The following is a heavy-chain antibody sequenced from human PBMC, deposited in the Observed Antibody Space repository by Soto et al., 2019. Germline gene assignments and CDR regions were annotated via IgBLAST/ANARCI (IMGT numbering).Heavy chain of an antibody. J-gene: IGHJ4*02. Sequence: QLQLQESGPGLVKPSETLSLTCTVSGGSISSSSYYWGWIRQPPGKGLEWIGSIYYSGSTYYNPSLKSRVTISVDTSKNQFSLKLSSVTAADTAVYYCARLSITMIVGYWGQGTLVTVSS. CDR3: ARLSITMIVGY. CDR1: GGSISSSSYY. D-gene: IGHD3-22*01. V-gene: IGHV4-39*01. CDR2: IYYSGST.